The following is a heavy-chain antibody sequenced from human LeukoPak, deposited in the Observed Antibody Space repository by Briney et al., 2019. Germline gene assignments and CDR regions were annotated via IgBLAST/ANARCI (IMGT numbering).Heavy chain of an antibody. Sequence: PSETLSLTCTVSGGSISGYYWSWIRQPPGKGLEWIGYIYYSGSTNYNPSLKSRVTISVDTSKNQFSLKLTSVTAADTAVYHCARDAGGMVGTAGVFDIWGQGTMVTVSS. CDR1: GGSISGYY. V-gene: IGHV4-59*01. J-gene: IGHJ3*02. D-gene: IGHD2-15*01. CDR2: IYYSGST. CDR3: ARDAGGMVGTAGVFDI.